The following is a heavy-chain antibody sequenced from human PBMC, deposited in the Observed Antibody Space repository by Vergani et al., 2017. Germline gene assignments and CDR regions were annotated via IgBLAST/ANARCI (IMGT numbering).Heavy chain of an antibody. D-gene: IGHD1-1*01. J-gene: IGHJ5*01. CDR2: IWYDGSNK. CDR3: ARWGNEKRLDS. Sequence: QVHLLESEGDAVQPRRSLTLSCVASGFTFSSHGTHWVRQAPGKGLEWVAVIWYDGSNKYYGDAVKGRFTISRDNSKNTLYLQMNSLRVKDTAVYYCARWGNEKRLDSWGQGTLFTVSS. CDR1: GFTFSSHG. V-gene: IGHV3-33*01.